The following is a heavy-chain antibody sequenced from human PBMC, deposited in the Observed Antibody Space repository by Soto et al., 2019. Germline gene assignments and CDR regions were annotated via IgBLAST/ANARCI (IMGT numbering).Heavy chain of an antibody. CDR1: GFTFSNYA. D-gene: IGHD3-22*01. CDR3: ARSHAPYYYDTTGFFFGLDV. CDR2: MSFDETKK. J-gene: IGHJ6*02. V-gene: IGHV3-30-3*01. Sequence: QVRLVESGGGGVQPGRSLRLSCAASGFTFSNYAMHWVRQAPGKGLEWVAVMSFDETKKYHAASVEGRFTISRDNSQNTLDLQMNSLRAEDTALYYCARSHAPYYYDTTGFFFGLDVWGQGTTVVVSS.